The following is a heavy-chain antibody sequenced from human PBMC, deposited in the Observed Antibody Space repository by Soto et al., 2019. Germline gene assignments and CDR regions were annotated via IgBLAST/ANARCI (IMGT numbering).Heavy chain of an antibody. CDR3: ARTHGAYYAWDY. D-gene: IGHD3-10*01. CDR2: IKQDGSEE. CDR1: GFTFSTYW. J-gene: IGHJ4*02. V-gene: IGHV3-7*04. Sequence: EVQLVESGGGLVQPGGSLRLSCAASGFTFSTYWMSWVRQAPGKGLEWVANIKQDGSEEYYVDSVKGRFTISRDNAKNSLYLQMNSLSGEDTAVYYCARTHGAYYAWDYWGQGTLVTVSS.